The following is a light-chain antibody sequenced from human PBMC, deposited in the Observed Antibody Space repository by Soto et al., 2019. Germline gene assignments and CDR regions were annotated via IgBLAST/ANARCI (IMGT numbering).Light chain of an antibody. CDR1: QAISNY. J-gene: IGKJ2*01. CDR3: QQFYISPPT. CDR2: AAS. V-gene: IGKV1-27*01. Sequence: DLQMTQSPSSLSASVGDRVTITCRASQAISNYLAWYQQKPGKAPTLLIHAASTLQSGVSSRFTGSGSGTDFPLPITTLQPEDFATYYFQQFYISPPTFGQGTKLE.